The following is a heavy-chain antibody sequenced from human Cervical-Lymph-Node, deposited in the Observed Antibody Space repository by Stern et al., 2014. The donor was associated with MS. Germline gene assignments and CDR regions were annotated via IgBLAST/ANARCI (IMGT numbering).Heavy chain of an antibody. CDR3: ARDYEDTSMLFDH. CDR1: GFTFSSYG. CDR2: ISCDVNHK. Sequence: DQLVESGGAVVQPGRSLRLSCAASGFTFSSYGMHWVRQAPGKGLEWVTVISCDVNHKYYAASVKGRFTISRDNSKNTLHLQMNSVTPDDTAIYYCARDYEDTSMLFDHWGQGTLVTVSS. V-gene: IGHV3-30*03. D-gene: IGHD2-8*01. J-gene: IGHJ4*02.